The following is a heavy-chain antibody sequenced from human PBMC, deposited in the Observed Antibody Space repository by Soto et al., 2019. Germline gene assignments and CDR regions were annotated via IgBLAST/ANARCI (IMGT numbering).Heavy chain of an antibody. Sequence: GGSLRLSCAASGFTFSSYSMNWVRQAPGKGLEWVSYISSSSSTIYYADSVKGRFTISRDNAKNSLYLQMNSLRAEDTAVYYCAREISDYDASMFDYWGQGTLVTVSS. CDR2: ISSSSSTI. D-gene: IGHD5-12*01. CDR3: AREISDYDASMFDY. V-gene: IGHV3-48*01. CDR1: GFTFSSYS. J-gene: IGHJ4*02.